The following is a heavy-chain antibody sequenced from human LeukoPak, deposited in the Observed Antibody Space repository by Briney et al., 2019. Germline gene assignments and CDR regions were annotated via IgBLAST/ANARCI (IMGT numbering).Heavy chain of an antibody. J-gene: IGHJ4*02. Sequence: ASVKVSCKASGYTFTSYYMHWVRQAPGQGLKWMGIINPSGGSTSYAQKFQGRVTMTRDTSTSTVYMELSSLRSEDTAVYYCARDRRLSHYYDSSGYYFDYWGQGTLVTVSS. D-gene: IGHD3-22*01. CDR3: ARDRRLSHYYDSSGYYFDY. CDR1: GYTFTSYY. V-gene: IGHV1-46*01. CDR2: INPSGGST.